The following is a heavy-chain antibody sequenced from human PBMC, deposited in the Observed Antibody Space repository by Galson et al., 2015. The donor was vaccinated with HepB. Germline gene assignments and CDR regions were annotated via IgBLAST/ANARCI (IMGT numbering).Heavy chain of an antibody. D-gene: IGHD3-10*01. V-gene: IGHV3-23*01. J-gene: IGHJ4*02. CDR1: GVTFRTYA. Sequence: SLRLSCAVSGVTFRTYAMSWVRQAPGKGLEWVSGISGSGDSTYSADSVKGRFTISRDNSKNTLYLQMSSLRAEDTAVYYCASYYVSGTSICWGQGTLVTVSS. CDR2: ISGSGDST. CDR3: ASYYVSGTSIC.